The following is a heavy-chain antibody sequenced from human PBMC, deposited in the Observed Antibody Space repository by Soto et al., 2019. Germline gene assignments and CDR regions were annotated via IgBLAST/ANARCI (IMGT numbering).Heavy chain of an antibody. V-gene: IGHV1-69*13. CDR3: ARDTRDYYDSSGPFDY. CDR1: GGTFSSYA. D-gene: IGHD3-22*01. J-gene: IGHJ4*02. Sequence: SVKVSCKASGGTFSSYAISWVRQAPGQGLEWMGGIIPIFGTANYAQKFQGRVTITADESTSTAYMELSSLRSEDAAVYYCARDTRDYYDSSGPFDYWVQGTLVTVSS. CDR2: IIPIFGTA.